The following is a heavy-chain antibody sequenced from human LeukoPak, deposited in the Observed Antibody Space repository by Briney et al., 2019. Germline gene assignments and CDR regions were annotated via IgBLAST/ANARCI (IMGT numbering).Heavy chain of an antibody. V-gene: IGHV1-69*06. Sequence: GPSVKLSCKASGGTFTSYAISWVRQAPGQGLEWMGGIIPIFGTANYAKKFQGRGTITADKSTSTAYLELSRLRSEDTAVYYCATTSPFDSSSCSCGYYYYYYMDVWGKGTTVTVSS. J-gene: IGHJ6*03. CDR2: IIPIFGTA. CDR1: GGTFTSYA. CDR3: ATTSPFDSSSCSCGYYYYYYMDV. D-gene: IGHD6-13*01.